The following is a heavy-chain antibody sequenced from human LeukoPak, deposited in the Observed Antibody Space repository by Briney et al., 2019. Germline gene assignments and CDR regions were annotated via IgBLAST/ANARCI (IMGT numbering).Heavy chain of an antibody. CDR1: GFTFSSYA. J-gene: IGHJ4*02. CDR3: ARDHIVGATTSYFDY. V-gene: IGHV3-23*01. D-gene: IGHD1-26*01. CDR2: VSVGGDNT. Sequence: QPGGSLRLSCAASGFTFSSYAMHWVRQAPGKGLEWVSSVSVGGDNTYYADSVKGRFAISRDNAKNSLYLQMNSLRAEDTALYYCARDHIVGATTSYFDYWGQGTLVTVSS.